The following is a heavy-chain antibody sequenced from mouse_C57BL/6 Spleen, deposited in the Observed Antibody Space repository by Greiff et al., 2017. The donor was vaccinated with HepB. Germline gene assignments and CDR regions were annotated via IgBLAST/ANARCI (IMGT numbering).Heavy chain of an antibody. Sequence: LVESGAELMKPGASVKLSCKATGYTFTGYWIEWVKQRPGHGLEWIGEILPGSGSTNYNEKFKGKATFTADTSSNTAYMQLSSLTTEDSAIYYCGRRGIYYGNKGAMDYWGQGTSVTVSS. CDR3: GRRGIYYGNKGAMDY. J-gene: IGHJ4*01. D-gene: IGHD2-1*01. V-gene: IGHV1-9*01. CDR2: ILPGSGST. CDR1: GYTFTGYW.